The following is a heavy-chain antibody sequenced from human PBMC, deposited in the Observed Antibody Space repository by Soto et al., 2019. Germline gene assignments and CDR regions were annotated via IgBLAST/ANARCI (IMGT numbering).Heavy chain of an antibody. V-gene: IGHV1-69*02. CDR3: AKVSSDYYYYMDV. CDR1: GGTFSSYT. Sequence: ASLKVSCKASGGTFSSYTISWVRQAPGQGLEWMGRIIAYHGITNYAQKLQGRVTMTADKSTSTAYMELRSLRSDDTAVYYCAKVSSDYYYYMDVWGKGTTVTVSS. D-gene: IGHD6-6*01. J-gene: IGHJ6*03. CDR2: IIAYHGIT.